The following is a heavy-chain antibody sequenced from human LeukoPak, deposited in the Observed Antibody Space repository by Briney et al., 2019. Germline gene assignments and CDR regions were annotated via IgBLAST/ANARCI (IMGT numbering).Heavy chain of an antibody. Sequence: PGRSLRLSCAASGFTFSSYAMRWVRQAPGKGLEWVAITSYDGGNKYYADSVKGRFTISRDNSKNTLHLQMNSLRADDTAVYYCARGGHYYDSSIDYWGQGTLVTVSS. CDR1: GFTFSSYA. D-gene: IGHD3-22*01. V-gene: IGHV3-30-3*01. CDR2: TSYDGGNK. CDR3: ARGGHYYDSSIDY. J-gene: IGHJ4*02.